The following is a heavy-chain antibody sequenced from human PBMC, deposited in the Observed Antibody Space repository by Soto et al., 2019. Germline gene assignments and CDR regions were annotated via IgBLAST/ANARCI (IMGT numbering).Heavy chain of an antibody. Sequence: PSETLSLTCTVSGGSISSSSYYWGWIRQPPGKGLEWIGSIYYSGSTYYNPSLKSRVTISVDTSKNQFSLKLSSVTAADTAVYYCARTRWYRDFDYWGQGTLVTVS. J-gene: IGHJ4*02. CDR3: ARTRWYRDFDY. D-gene: IGHD2-15*01. V-gene: IGHV4-39*01. CDR1: GGSISSSSYY. CDR2: IYYSGST.